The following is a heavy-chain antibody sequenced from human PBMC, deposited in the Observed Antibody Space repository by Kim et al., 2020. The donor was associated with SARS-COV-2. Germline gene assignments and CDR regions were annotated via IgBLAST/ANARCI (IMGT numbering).Heavy chain of an antibody. Sequence: KRYNPSLKSRLTITKDTSKNQVVRTMTNMDPVDTATYYCAHTSPYYGMDVWGQGTTVTVSS. CDR3: AHTSPYYGMDV. CDR2: K. J-gene: IGHJ6*02. V-gene: IGHV2-5*01.